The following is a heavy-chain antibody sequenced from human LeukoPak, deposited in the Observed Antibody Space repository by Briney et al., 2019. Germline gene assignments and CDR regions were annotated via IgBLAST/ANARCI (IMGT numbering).Heavy chain of an antibody. CDR1: GFTFSDYY. CDR3: ARGHRGSGWCVPAPLGY. J-gene: IGHJ4*02. D-gene: IGHD6-19*01. Sequence: GGSLRLSCAASGFTFSDYYMSWIRQAPGKGLEWVSYISSSSSYTNYADSVKGRFTISRDNAKNSLYLQMNSLRAEDTAVYYCARGHRGSGWCVPAPLGYWGQGTLVTVSS. CDR2: ISSSSSYT. V-gene: IGHV3-11*06.